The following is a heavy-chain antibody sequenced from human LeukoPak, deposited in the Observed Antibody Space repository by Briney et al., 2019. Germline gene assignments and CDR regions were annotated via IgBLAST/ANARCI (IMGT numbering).Heavy chain of an antibody. CDR2: ISDSGST. D-gene: IGHD2-15*01. V-gene: IGHV4-59*08. CDR1: GGSISTYY. Sequence: SETLSLTCSVPGGSISTYYWSWIRQPPGKGLEWIAYISDSGSTRYRPSLRGRLSISMDKSKNMFSLKLNSVTAADTAVYYCARPDSHLSAFDIWGQGTKVTVS. J-gene: IGHJ3*02. CDR3: ARPDSHLSAFDI.